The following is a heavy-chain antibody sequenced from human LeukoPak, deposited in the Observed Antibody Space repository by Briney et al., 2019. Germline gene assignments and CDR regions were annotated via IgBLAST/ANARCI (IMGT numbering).Heavy chain of an antibody. V-gene: IGHV4-59*01. CDR3: ARGRYTAMGPTPHDY. CDR2: IYYSGST. J-gene: IGHJ4*02. Sequence: SETLSLTCTVSGGSISSYYWSWIRQPPGKGLEGIGYIYYSGSTNYNPSPKSRVTISVDTSKNQFSLKLSSVTAADTAVYYCARGRYTAMGPTPHDYWGQGTLVTVSS. CDR1: GGSISSYY. D-gene: IGHD5-18*01.